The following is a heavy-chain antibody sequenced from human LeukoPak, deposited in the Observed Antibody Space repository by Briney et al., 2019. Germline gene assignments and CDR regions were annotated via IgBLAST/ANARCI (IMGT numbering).Heavy chain of an antibody. CDR2: IRYDGSNK. CDR3: AKLSPTDTSGDY. J-gene: IGHJ4*02. V-gene: IGHV3-30*02. CDR1: GFMFSSYG. D-gene: IGHD3-10*01. Sequence: EGSLRLSCAASGFMFSSYGMHWVRQAPGKGLEWLAFIRYDGSNKYSGDSVRGRFTISRDNSKNTLYLQMNSLRAEDTAVYYCAKLSPTDTSGDYWGQGTLVTVSS.